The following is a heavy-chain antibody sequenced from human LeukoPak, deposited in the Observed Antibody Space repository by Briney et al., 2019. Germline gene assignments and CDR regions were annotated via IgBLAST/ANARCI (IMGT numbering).Heavy chain of an antibody. Sequence: ASVKVSCKASGYTFAGYYMYWVRQAPGQGLEWMGWINPDNGGTYYAQNFQGRVTMTRDTSISTAFMELSSLTSDDTAVYYCARGLGDSAMTGTYWGQGTLVTVSS. CDR1: GYTFAGYY. J-gene: IGHJ4*02. CDR2: INPDNGGT. D-gene: IGHD3-9*01. CDR3: ARGLGDSAMTGTY. V-gene: IGHV1-2*02.